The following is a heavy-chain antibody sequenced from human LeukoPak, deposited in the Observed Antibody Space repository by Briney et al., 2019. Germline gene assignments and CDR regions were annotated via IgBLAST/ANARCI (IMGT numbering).Heavy chain of an antibody. D-gene: IGHD5-24*01. CDR3: AREGYNYSFDY. J-gene: IGHJ4*02. CDR2: IYYSGST. V-gene: IGHV4-59*01. Sequence: GSLRLSCAVSGFTFSDYYMSWIRQTPGKGLEWIGYIYYSGSTNYNPSLKSQVTISVDTSKNQFSLKLSSVTAADTAVYYCAREGYNYSFDYWGQGTLVTVSS. CDR1: GFTFSDYY.